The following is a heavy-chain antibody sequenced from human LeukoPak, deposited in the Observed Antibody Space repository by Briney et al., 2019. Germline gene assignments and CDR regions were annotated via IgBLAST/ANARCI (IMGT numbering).Heavy chain of an antibody. V-gene: IGHV3-23*01. CDR1: GLTFSAYS. CDR3: ANYDYVWGSHRHFEY. J-gene: IGHJ4*02. D-gene: IGHD3-16*02. Sequence: GGSLRLSYTVSGLTFSAYSLIWVRQAPQKGLEWVSVISAREGATYYADSVRGRFTISRDNSRNTVYLQMNSLRAEDTAVYYCANYDYVWGSHRHFEYWGQGTLVTVSS. CDR2: ISAREGAT.